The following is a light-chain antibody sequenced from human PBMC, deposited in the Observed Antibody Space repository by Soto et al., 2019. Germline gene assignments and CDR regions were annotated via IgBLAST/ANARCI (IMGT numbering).Light chain of an antibody. J-gene: IGLJ1*01. Sequence: QSVLTQPPSVSGAPGQRVTISCTGSSSNIGAGYDVHWYQQLPGTAPKLLIYGNINRPSGVPDRFSGSKSGTSASLAITGLQAEDEADYYRQSYDSSLSGSVFGAGTKVTVL. V-gene: IGLV1-40*01. CDR2: GNI. CDR1: SSNIGAGYD. CDR3: QSYDSSLSGSV.